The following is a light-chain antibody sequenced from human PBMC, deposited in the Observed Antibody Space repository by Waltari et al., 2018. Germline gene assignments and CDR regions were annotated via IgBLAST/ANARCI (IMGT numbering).Light chain of an antibody. J-gene: IGKJ2*01. V-gene: IGKV4-1*01. CDR1: QTVFYSSTNKNY. CDR3: QQYYSTPPT. CDR2: WAS. Sequence: DIVMTQSPDSLAVSLGEGATVNCKSSQTVFYSSTNKNYLAWYQQKPGQPPKLLLYWASTRESGVPDRCSGSGSETVFTLTISSLQAEDVAVYYCQQYYSTPPTFGQGTKLEI.